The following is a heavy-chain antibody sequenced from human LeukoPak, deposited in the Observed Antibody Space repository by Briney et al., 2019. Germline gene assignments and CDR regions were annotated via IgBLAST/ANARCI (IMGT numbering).Heavy chain of an antibody. D-gene: IGHD2-21*01. J-gene: IGHJ5*02. V-gene: IGHV1-58*01. Sequence: SVKVSCKTSGITFSSFAVQWVRQARGQRLEWIGWIVVGSGTTKYAQKFQERVTITRDMSTSTAFMELRSLRFDDTVVYYCAADVIPGPKGFDLWGQGTLVTVSS. CDR1: GITFSSFA. CDR2: IVVGSGTT. CDR3: AADVIPGPKGFDL.